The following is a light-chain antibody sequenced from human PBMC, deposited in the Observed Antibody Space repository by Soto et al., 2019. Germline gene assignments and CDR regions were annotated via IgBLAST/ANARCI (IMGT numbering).Light chain of an antibody. CDR3: HQNYSRPPRT. CDR2: AAS. J-gene: IGKJ4*02. V-gene: IGKV1-39*01. CDR1: QSISSY. Sequence: DIQLTQSPSSLSASVGDRVTITCRARQSISSYLAWYQQKRGKAPKLLIFAASSLQSGVPSRFSGSGSGTDFTLTISSLQPEDFATYYCHQNYSRPPRTFGRGTKVDIK.